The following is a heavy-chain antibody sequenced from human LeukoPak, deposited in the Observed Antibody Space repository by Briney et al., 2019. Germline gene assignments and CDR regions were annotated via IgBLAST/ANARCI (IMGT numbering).Heavy chain of an antibody. CDR1: GGSFSGYY. J-gene: IGHJ4*02. CDR2: INHSGST. Sequence: SETLSLTCAVYGGSFSGYYWSLIRQPPGKGLEWIGEINHSGSTNYNPSLKSRVTISVDTSKNQFSLKLSSVTAADTAVYYCARGWFGGSPGYWGQGTLVTVSS. D-gene: IGHD3-10*01. CDR3: ARGWFGGSPGY. V-gene: IGHV4-34*01.